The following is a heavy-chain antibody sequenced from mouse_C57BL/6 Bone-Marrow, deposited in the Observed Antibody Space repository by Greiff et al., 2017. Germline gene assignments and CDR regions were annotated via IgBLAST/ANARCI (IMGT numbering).Heavy chain of an antibody. Sequence: EVKLVESGGDLVKPGGSLKLSCAASGFTFSSYGMSWVRQTPEKRLEWVATISSGGSYTYYPDSVKGRFTISTDNAKNTLYLQMSSLKSEDTAMYYCARQGLWLRHDYWGQGTTLTVSS. CDR2: ISSGGSYT. J-gene: IGHJ2*01. V-gene: IGHV5-6*01. CDR1: GFTFSSYG. D-gene: IGHD2-2*01. CDR3: ARQGLWLRHDY.